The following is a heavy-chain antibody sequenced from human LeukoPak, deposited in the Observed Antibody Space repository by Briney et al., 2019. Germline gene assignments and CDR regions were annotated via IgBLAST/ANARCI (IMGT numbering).Heavy chain of an antibody. D-gene: IGHD3-9*01. CDR3: ARAVGDDILTGYYPFSFDY. CDR1: GFTFSRHG. V-gene: IGHV3-21*01. Sequence: GGSLRLSCVASGFTFSRHGMNWVRQAPGKGLEWVSGISPSGDIKYYADSVKGRFTISRDNAKNSLYLQMNSLRAEDTAVYYCARAVGDDILTGYYPFSFDYWGQGTLVTVSS. J-gene: IGHJ4*02. CDR2: ISPSGDIK.